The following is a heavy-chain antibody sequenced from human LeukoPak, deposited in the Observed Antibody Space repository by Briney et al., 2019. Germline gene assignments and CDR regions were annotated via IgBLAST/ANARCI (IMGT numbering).Heavy chain of an antibody. V-gene: IGHV3-21*01. D-gene: IGHD2-2*02. CDR1: GFTFSSYS. CDR2: ISSSSSYI. J-gene: IGHJ4*02. CDR3: ARGGVILATIPFDY. Sequence: GGSLRLSCAASGFTFSSYSMNWVRQAPGKGLEWVSSISSSSSYIYYADSVKGRFTISRDNAKNSLYLQMNSLRAEDTAAYYCARGGVILATIPFDYWGQGTLVTVSS.